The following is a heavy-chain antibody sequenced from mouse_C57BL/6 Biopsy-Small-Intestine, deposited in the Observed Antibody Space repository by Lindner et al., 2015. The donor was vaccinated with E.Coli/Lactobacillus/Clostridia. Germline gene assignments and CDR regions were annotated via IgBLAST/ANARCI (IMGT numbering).Heavy chain of an antibody. D-gene: IGHD6-1*01. Sequence: VQLQESGPELVKPGASVKISCKASGYAFSSSWMNWVKQRPGKGLEWIGRIYPGDGDTNYNGKFKGKATLTADKSSSTAYMQLSSLTSEDSAVYFCARSLWVYYFDYWGQGTTLTVSS. CDR2: IYPGDGDT. V-gene: IGHV1-82*01. CDR3: ARSLWVYYFDY. J-gene: IGHJ2*01. CDR1: GYAFSSSW.